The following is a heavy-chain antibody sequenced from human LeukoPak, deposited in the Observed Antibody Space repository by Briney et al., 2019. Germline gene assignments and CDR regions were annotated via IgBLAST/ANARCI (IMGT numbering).Heavy chain of an antibody. D-gene: IGHD6-19*01. J-gene: IGHJ6*03. Sequence: PGGSLRLSCAASGFTFSSYWMSWVRQAPGKGLEWVANIKQDGSEKYYVDSVKGRFTISRDNAKNSLYLQMNSLRAEDTAVYYCARAPKGRSSGWSIYYYYYYMDVWGKGTTVTVSS. V-gene: IGHV3-7*01. CDR2: IKQDGSEK. CDR1: GFTFSSYW. CDR3: ARAPKGRSSGWSIYYYYYYMDV.